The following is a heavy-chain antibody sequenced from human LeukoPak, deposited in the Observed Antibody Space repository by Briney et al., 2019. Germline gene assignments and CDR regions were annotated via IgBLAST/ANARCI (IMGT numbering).Heavy chain of an antibody. V-gene: IGHV5-51*01. J-gene: IGHJ5*02. CDR1: GYSFTSYW. Sequence: GESLKISCKGSGYSFTSYWIGWVRQMPGKGLELMGIIYPYDSDTRYSPSFQGQVTISADKSISTAYLQWSSLKASDTAMYYCARGRYYYGSGSYYPPIYNWFDPWGQGTLVTVSS. CDR2: IYPYDSDT. CDR3: ARGRYYYGSGSYYPPIYNWFDP. D-gene: IGHD3-10*01.